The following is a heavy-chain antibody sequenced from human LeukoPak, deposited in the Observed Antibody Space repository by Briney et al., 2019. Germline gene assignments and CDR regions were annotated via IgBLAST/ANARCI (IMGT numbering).Heavy chain of an antibody. Sequence: GGSLRLSCAASGFTFDDYGMSWVRQAPGKGLEWVSGINWNGGSTGYADSVKGRFTISRDNAKNSLYLQMNSLRAEDTALYYCARDGITRLSGQYYYYMDVWAKGPRSPSP. V-gene: IGHV3-20*04. J-gene: IGHJ6*03. D-gene: IGHD1-20*01. CDR3: ARDGITRLSGQYYYYMDV. CDR1: GFTFDDYG. CDR2: INWNGGST.